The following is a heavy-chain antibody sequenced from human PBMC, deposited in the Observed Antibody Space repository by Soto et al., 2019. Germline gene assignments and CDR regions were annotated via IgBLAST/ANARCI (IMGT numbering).Heavy chain of an antibody. J-gene: IGHJ4*02. CDR3: AHLAGLSHTDDF. CDR2: ISSDGSNR. D-gene: IGHD5-18*01. CDR1: GFTFGDYA. Sequence: QVQLVESGGGVVQPGRSLRLSCAASGFTFGDYALHWVRQAPGKGLEWVTVISSDGSNRYYADSVKGRFTISRDNSKNTLYLQMNSLRVEDTAIYICAHLAGLSHTDDFWGQGTPVTVSS. V-gene: IGHV3-30-3*01.